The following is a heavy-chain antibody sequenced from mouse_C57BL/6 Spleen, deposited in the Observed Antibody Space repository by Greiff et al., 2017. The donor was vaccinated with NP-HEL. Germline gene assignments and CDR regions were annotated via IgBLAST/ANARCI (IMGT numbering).Heavy chain of an antibody. CDR1: GYTFTSYG. J-gene: IGHJ2*01. V-gene: IGHV1-81*01. CDR2: IYPRSGNT. CDR3: ARSGDYDAFDY. Sequence: VQLQQSGAELARPGASVKLTCKASGYTFTSYGISWVKQRTGQGLEWIGEIYPRSGNTYYNEKFKGKATLTADKSSSTAYMGLRSLTSEDSAVYFCARSGDYDAFDYWGQGTTLTVSS. D-gene: IGHD2-4*01.